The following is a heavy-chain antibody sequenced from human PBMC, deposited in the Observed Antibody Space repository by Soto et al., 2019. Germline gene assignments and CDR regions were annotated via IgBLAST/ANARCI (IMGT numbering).Heavy chain of an antibody. D-gene: IGHD2-2*01. CDR1: GYSISSSNW. J-gene: IGHJ4*02. Sequence: SETLSLTCAVSGYSISSSNWWGWIRQPPGKGLEWIGYMYHSGSTYYNPSLKSQVTISIDRSKNQFSLKLSSVTAADTAVYYCARVPDYWGQGILVTVSS. CDR3: ARVPDY. V-gene: IGHV4-28*03. CDR2: MYHSGST.